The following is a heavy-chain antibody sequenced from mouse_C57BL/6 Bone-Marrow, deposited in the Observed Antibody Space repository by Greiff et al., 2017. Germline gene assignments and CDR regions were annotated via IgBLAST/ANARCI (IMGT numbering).Heavy chain of an antibody. J-gene: IGHJ2*01. Sequence: VHLVESGAELVKPGASVKLSCKASGYIFTEYTIHWVKQRSGQGLEWIGWFYPGSGRIKYNERFKDKATLTADKSSNTVYMELSRLTSEDSAVYFCARHERYYDYEGYFDYWGQGTTLTVSS. D-gene: IGHD2-4*01. CDR3: ARHERYYDYEGYFDY. V-gene: IGHV1-62-2*01. CDR2: FYPGSGRI. CDR1: GYIFTEYT.